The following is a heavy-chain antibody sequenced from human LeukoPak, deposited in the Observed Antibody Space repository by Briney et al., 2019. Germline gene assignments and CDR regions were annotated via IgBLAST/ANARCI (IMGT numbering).Heavy chain of an antibody. D-gene: IGHD5-12*01. CDR2: ISDDGNNK. Sequence: PGGSLRLSCAASGFTFSRYGMHWVRQAPGKGLEWVAVISDDGNNKYYADSVKGRFTISRDNAKNSLYLQMNSLRAEDTALYFCAKDMSYSDYHYCFDYWGPGTLVTVSS. V-gene: IGHV3-30*18. J-gene: IGHJ4*02. CDR3: AKDMSYSDYHYCFDY. CDR1: GFTFSRYG.